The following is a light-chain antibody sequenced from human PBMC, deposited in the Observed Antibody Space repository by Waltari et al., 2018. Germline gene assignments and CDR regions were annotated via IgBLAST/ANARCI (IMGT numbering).Light chain of an antibody. CDR1: SGHITNV. V-gene: IGLV4-69*01. CDR3: QTGGHGTWL. J-gene: IGLJ3*02. CDR2: INSDGCH. Sequence: QLALTQSPSASASLGASVKLTCTLDSGHITNVVAWHQQHPERGPRYLMKINSDGCHSKGDEIPDRFSGSSSGAERYLTSSSVQSDDEADYYCQTGGHGTWLFGGGTKLTVL.